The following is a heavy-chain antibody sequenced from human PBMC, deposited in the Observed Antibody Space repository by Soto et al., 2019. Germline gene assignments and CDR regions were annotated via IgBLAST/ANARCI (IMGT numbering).Heavy chain of an antibody. V-gene: IGHV3-9*01. CDR1: GFTFGDYA. D-gene: IGHD2-15*01. J-gene: IGHJ4*01. CDR3: VKDSYADFHRVLSTAEYFFDY. Sequence: GGSLRLSCTASGFTFGDYAMHWVRQGPGRGLEWVSGITWNSGKIAYADSVKGRFTIARDDDNNSLYLQMNSLRPEDTALYYCVKDSYADFHRVLSTAEYFFDYWGQGTLVTVSS. CDR2: ITWNSGKI.